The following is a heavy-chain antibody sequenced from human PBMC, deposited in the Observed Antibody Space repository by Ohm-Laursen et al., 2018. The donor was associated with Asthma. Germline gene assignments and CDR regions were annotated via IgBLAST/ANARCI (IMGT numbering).Heavy chain of an antibody. V-gene: IGHV3-30*04. CDR3: ARDEELGIAVAGFQH. Sequence: SLRLSCAASGFTFSNYAIHWVRQAPGKGLEWVAVISYDGSNKYYADSVKGRFTISRDNSKNTLYLQMNSLRAEDTAVYYCARDEELGIAVAGFQHWGQGTLVTVSS. J-gene: IGHJ1*01. CDR1: GFTFSNYA. D-gene: IGHD6-19*01. CDR2: ISYDGSNK.